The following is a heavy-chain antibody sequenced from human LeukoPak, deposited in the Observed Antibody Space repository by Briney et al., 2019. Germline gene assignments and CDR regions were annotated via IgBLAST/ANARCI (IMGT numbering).Heavy chain of an antibody. CDR1: GYTFTSYG. J-gene: IGHJ4*02. Sequence: ASVKVSCKASGYTFTSYGISWVRQAPGQGLEWMGWISAYNGNTNCAQKLQGRVTMTTDTSTSTAYMELRSLRSDDTAVYYCARDYYDSSGYAFLVPFDYWGQGTLVTVSS. CDR2: ISAYNGNT. CDR3: ARDYYDSSGYAFLVPFDY. D-gene: IGHD3-22*01. V-gene: IGHV1-18*01.